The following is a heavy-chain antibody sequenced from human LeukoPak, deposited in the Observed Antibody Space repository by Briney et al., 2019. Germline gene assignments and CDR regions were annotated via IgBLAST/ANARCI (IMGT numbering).Heavy chain of an antibody. Sequence: GGSLRLSCAASGFTFSSYSMNWVRQAPGKGLEWVSYISSSSSTIYYADSVKGRFTISRDNAKNSLYLQMNSLRAEDTAVYYCARADRVYSSWPDYWGQGTLVTVSS. CDR1: GFTFSSYS. V-gene: IGHV3-48*04. J-gene: IGHJ4*02. CDR2: ISSSSSTI. CDR3: ARADRVYSSWPDY. D-gene: IGHD6-13*01.